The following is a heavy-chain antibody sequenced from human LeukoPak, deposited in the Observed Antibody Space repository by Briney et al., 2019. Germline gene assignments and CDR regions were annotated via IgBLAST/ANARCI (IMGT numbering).Heavy chain of an antibody. CDR2: IIPIFGTA. D-gene: IGHD3-22*01. Sequence: ASVKVSCKASGGTFSSYAISWVRQAPGQGLEWMGGIIPIFGTANYAQKFQGRVTITADESTSTAYMELSSLRSEDTAVYYCARDRHGRKHYDSSGYYYAYWGQGTLVTVSS. V-gene: IGHV1-69*13. CDR3: ARDRHGRKHYDSSGYYYAY. J-gene: IGHJ4*02. CDR1: GGTFSSYA.